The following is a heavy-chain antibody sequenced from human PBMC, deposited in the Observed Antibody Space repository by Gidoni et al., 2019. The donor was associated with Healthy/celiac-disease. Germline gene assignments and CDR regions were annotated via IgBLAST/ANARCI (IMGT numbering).Heavy chain of an antibody. CDR2: ISSSSSTI. CDR3: ARMDSAYYDLLGGFDP. CDR1: GFTFSSYS. V-gene: IGHV3-48*02. J-gene: IGHJ5*02. Sequence: EVQLVESGGGLVQPGGSLRLSCAASGFTFSSYSMNWVRQAPGKGLEWVSYISSSSSTIYYADSVKGRFTISRDNAKNSLYLQMNSLRDEDTAVYYCARMDSAYYDLLGGFDPWGQGTLVTVSS. D-gene: IGHD3-3*01.